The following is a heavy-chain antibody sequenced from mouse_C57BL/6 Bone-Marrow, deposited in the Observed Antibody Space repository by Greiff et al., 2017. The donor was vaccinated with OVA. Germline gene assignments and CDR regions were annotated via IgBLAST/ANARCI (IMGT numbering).Heavy chain of an antibody. CDR2: SRNKANDYTT. V-gene: IGHV7-1*01. CDR1: GFTFSDFY. J-gene: IGHJ4*01. D-gene: IGHD2-5*01. CDR3: ARDASNDAMDY. Sequence: VLLVESGGGLVQSGRSLRLSCATSGFTFSDFYMEWVRQAPGTGLEWIAASRNKANDYTTEYSASVKGRFIVSRDTSQSILYLQRKALRAEDTAIYYCARDASNDAMDYWGQGTSVTVSS.